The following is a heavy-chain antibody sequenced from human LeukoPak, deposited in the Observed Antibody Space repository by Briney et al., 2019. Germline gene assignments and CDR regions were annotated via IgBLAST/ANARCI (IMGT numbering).Heavy chain of an antibody. V-gene: IGHV4-59*11. CDR2: LHYRGNM. CDR1: GDSITSHY. D-gene: IGHD6-6*01. J-gene: IGHJ4*02. Sequence: SETLSLTCTVSGDSITSHYWSWIRQPPGKGLEWIGYLHYRGNMKHNSSFSGRITMSLDTSKNQFSLRLRSVTAADTGIYYCARESSTSQINLFDYWGQGTLVTVSS. CDR3: ARESSTSQINLFDY.